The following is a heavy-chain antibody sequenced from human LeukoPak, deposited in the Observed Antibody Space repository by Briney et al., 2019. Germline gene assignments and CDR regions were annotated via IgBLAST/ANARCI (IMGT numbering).Heavy chain of an antibody. CDR1: GYSISSGYY. CDR2: INHSGST. Sequence: PSETLSLTCTVSGYSISSGYYWSWIRQPPGKGLEWIGEINHSGSTNYNPSLKSRVTISVDTSKNQFSLKLSSVTAADTAVYYCARRKTRYGSGSYYSSYYYYYMDVWGKGTTVTISS. CDR3: ARRKTRYGSGSYYSSYYYYYMDV. J-gene: IGHJ6*03. D-gene: IGHD3-10*01. V-gene: IGHV4-38-2*02.